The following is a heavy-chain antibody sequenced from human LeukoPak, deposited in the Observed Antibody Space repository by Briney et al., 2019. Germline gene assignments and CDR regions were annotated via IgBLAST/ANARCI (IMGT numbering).Heavy chain of an antibody. J-gene: IGHJ3*02. D-gene: IGHD3-16*01. CDR1: GGTFSSYT. CDR2: IISILGIA. CDR3: ARDLLTQHDVGENAFDI. Sequence: RASVKVSCKASGGTFSSYTISWVRQAPGQGLEWMGRIISILGIANYAQKFQGRVTITADKSTSTAYMELSSLRSEDTAVYYCARDLLTQHDVGENAFDIWGQGTMVTVSS. V-gene: IGHV1-69*04.